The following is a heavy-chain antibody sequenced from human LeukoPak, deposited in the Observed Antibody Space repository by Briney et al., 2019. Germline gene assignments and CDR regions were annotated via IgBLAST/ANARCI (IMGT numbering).Heavy chain of an antibody. CDR1: GGSISSGSYY. J-gene: IGHJ4*02. V-gene: IGHV4-61*02. CDR2: IYTSGST. D-gene: IGHD3-16*02. Sequence: SQTLSLTCTVSGGSISSGSYYWSWIRQPAGKGLEWIGRIYTSGSTNYNPSLKSRVTISVDTSKNQFSLKLSSVTAADTAVYYYARAIYDYVWGSYLDYWGQGTLVTVSS. CDR3: ARAIYDYVWGSYLDY.